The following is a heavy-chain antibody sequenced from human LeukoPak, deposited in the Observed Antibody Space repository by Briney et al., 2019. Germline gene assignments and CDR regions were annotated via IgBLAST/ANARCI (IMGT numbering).Heavy chain of an antibody. D-gene: IGHD3-10*01. CDR1: AFTFSSYA. V-gene: IGHV3-23*01. J-gene: IGHJ4*02. Sequence: GGSLRLSCAASAFTFSSYAMSWVRQAPGKVREWVSASSGSGGSTYYADSEKGRFTISRDNAKNSLYLPMNSLRAEDTAVYYCAIWFGELLDYWGQGTLVTVSS. CDR2: SSGSGGST. CDR3: AIWFGELLDY.